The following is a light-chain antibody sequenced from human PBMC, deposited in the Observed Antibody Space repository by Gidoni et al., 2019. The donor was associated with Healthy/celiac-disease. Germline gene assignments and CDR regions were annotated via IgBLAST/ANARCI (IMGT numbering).Light chain of an antibody. CDR3: SSYTSSSSFDWV. V-gene: IGLV2-14*03. CDR1: SSDVGGYNY. CDR2: DVS. J-gene: IGLJ3*02. Sequence: QSALTQPASVSGSPGQSITISCTGTSSDVGGYNYVSWYQQHPGKAPTLMIYDVSNRPSGVSNRFSGSKSGNTASLTISALQAEDEADYYCSSYTSSSSFDWVFGGGTKLTVL.